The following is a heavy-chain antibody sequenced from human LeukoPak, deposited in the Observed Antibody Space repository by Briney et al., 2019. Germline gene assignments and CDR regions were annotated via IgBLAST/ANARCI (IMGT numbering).Heavy chain of an antibody. CDR2: IHYSGST. CDR1: GGAIGSGAYY. V-gene: IGHV4-31*03. CDR3: ASAYLIRDAFDI. J-gene: IGHJ3*02. D-gene: IGHD3-16*01. Sequence: PSQTLSLTCTVSGGAIGSGAYYWSWIRQHPGKGLEWIGYIHYSGSTYYNTSLKTRVTISVDTSKNQFYLKLSSVTAADTAVYYCASAYLIRDAFDIWGQGTMVTVSS.